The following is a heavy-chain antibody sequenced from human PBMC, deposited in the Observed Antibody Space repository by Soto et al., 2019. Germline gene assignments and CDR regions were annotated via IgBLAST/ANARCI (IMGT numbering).Heavy chain of an antibody. Sequence: ASVKVSFKASGYTFPTYGIACVRQAPGQGFEWMGWISTYSGLTKYAEKFQGRVTMTTDTSTSTADMELKTLRSDDTAVYFCARGALGYDSRGYYFDYWGQGTLVTVSS. CDR1: GYTFPTYG. J-gene: IGHJ4*02. CDR3: ARGALGYDSRGYYFDY. V-gene: IGHV1-18*01. CDR2: ISTYSGLT. D-gene: IGHD3-22*01.